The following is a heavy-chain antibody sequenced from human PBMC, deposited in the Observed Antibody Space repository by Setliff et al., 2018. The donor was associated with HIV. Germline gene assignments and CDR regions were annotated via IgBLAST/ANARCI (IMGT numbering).Heavy chain of an antibody. Sequence: PSETLSLTCTVSGGSISSGSYYWSWIRQPAGKGLEWIGHIYTSGSTNYNPSLKSRVTISVDTSKNQFSLKLSSVTAADTAVYYCAGDYNSGSNRFDYWGQGTLVTVSS. V-gene: IGHV4-61*09. D-gene: IGHD3-10*01. CDR1: GGSISSGSYY. CDR3: AGDYNSGSNRFDY. CDR2: IYTSGST. J-gene: IGHJ4*02.